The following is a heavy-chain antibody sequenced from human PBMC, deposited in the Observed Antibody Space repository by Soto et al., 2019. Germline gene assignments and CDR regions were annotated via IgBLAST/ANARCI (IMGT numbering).Heavy chain of an antibody. CDR1: GFTFSSHW. V-gene: IGHV3-74*01. J-gene: IGHJ6*03. D-gene: IGHD2-2*02. CDR2: INSDGSST. CDR3: ARASVVGVRAAIVHYYYYYMDV. Sequence: EVQLVESGGGLVQPGGSLRLSCAASGFTFSSHWMHWVRQAPGKGLVWVSRINSDGSSTSYADSVKGRFTISRDNAKNTLYPQMNSLRAEDTAVYYCARASVVGVRAAIVHYYYYYMDVWGKGTRVTVSS.